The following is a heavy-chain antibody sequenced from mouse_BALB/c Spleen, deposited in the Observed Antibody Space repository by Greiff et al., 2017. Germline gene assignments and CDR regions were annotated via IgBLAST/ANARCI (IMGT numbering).Heavy chain of an antibody. CDR1: GYTFTDYA. J-gene: IGHJ3*01. CDR3: ARFGDYDGFAY. D-gene: IGHD2-4*01. V-gene: IGHV1S137*01. CDR2: ISTYYGDA. Sequence: VKLMESGAELVRPGVSVKISCKGSGYTFTDYAMHWVKQSHAKSLEWIGVISTYYGDASYNQKFKGKATMTVDKSSSTAYMELARLTSEDSAIYYCARFGDYDGFAYWGQGTLVTVSA.